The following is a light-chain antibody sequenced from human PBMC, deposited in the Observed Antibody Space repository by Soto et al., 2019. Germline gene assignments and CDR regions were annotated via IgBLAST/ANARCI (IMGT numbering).Light chain of an antibody. Sequence: EIVLTQSPGTLSLSPGERATLSCRASQSISSSYLAWYQQRPGQAPRLLIYAASSRAAGMPDRFSGGGSATDFTPTVSRLEPEEFAVYYCQQYGSSPRTFGQGTKLEIK. V-gene: IGKV3-20*01. CDR1: QSISSSY. CDR2: AAS. CDR3: QQYGSSPRT. J-gene: IGKJ2*01.